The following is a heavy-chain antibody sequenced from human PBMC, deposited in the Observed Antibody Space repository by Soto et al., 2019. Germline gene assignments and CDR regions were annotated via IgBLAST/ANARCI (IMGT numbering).Heavy chain of an antibody. D-gene: IGHD2-2*01. CDR2: INPSGGST. V-gene: IGHV1-46*01. CDR3: ARDAVGYCSSTSCPGGDAFDI. Sequence: ASVKVSCKASGYTFTSYGISWVRQAPGQGLEWMGIINPSGGSTSYAQKFQGRVTMTRDTSTSTVYMELSSLRSEDTAVYYCARDAVGYCSSTSCPGGDAFDIWGQGTMVTVSS. CDR1: GYTFTSYG. J-gene: IGHJ3*02.